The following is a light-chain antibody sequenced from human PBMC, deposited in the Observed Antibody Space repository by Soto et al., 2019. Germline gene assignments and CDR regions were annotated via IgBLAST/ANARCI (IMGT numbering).Light chain of an antibody. J-gene: IGKJ1*01. V-gene: IGKV3-15*01. Sequence: ERVMTQSPAPLSVSPGERATLSCSARQSVSSNLALYQEKPGQAPRLLIYGASTRATGIPARFSGSGSGTEFTLTISSLQSEDFAVYYCQQYNNWPPTFGQGTKVDI. CDR2: GAS. CDR1: QSVSSN. CDR3: QQYNNWPPT.